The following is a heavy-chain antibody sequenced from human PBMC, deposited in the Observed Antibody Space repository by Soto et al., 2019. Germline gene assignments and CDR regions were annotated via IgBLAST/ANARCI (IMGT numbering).Heavy chain of an antibody. J-gene: IGHJ6*02. CDR3: ARLHGYCISSSCHGHYAMDV. CDR2: TYYSGCT. Sequence: QLQLQESGPGLVKPSETLSLTCTVSSAPVSSSTYTWGWIRQPPGKGLEWIGSTYYSGCTYYNPTLNSRVTVSVDTSKNQFSLKVTSVTAADTAVYYCARLHGYCISSSCHGHYAMDVWGQGTTVTVSS. V-gene: IGHV4-39*01. D-gene: IGHD2-2*01. CDR1: SAPVSSSTYT.